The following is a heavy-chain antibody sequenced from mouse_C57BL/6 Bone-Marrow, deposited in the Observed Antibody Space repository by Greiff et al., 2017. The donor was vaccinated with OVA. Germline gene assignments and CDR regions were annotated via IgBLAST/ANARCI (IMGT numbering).Heavy chain of an antibody. CDR1: GYTFTSYC. CDR3: SREGGSWFAY. V-gene: IGHV1-52*01. J-gene: IGHJ3*01. CDR2: IDPSDSEP. Sequence: VQLQQPGAELVRPGSSVKLSCKASGYTFTSYCMHWVKPRPIQGLEWIGNIDPSDSEPPYNQKFKDKATLTVDKSSSTAYKQLSRRTSEDSAVYYCSREGGSWFAYWGQGTLVTVSA.